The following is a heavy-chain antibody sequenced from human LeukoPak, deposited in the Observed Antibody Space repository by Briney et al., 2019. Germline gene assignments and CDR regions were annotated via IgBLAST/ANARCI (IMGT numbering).Heavy chain of an antibody. CDR1: GYTFTSYG. V-gene: IGHV1-69*13. Sequence: SVKVSCKASGYTFTSYGISWVRQAPGQGLEWMGGIIPIFGTANYAQKFQGRVTITADESTSTAYMELSSLRSEDTAVYYCARDTYSSGWYHNWFDPWGQGTLVTVSS. CDR2: IIPIFGTA. J-gene: IGHJ5*02. D-gene: IGHD6-19*01. CDR3: ARDTYSSGWYHNWFDP.